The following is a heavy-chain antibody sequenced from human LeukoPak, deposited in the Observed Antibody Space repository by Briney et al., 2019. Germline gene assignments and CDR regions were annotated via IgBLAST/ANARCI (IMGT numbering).Heavy chain of an antibody. D-gene: IGHD2/OR15-2a*01. Sequence: SETLSPTCTVSGGSISTYYWSWIRQPAGKGLEWIGRVYGSGSTSYNPSLKGRVTMSVDTSKNQFSLKLRSVTAADTAVFYCAREGGFLWTNYFDYWGQGTLVSVSS. V-gene: IGHV4-4*07. CDR3: AREGGFLWTNYFDY. J-gene: IGHJ4*02. CDR1: GGSISTYY. CDR2: VYGSGST.